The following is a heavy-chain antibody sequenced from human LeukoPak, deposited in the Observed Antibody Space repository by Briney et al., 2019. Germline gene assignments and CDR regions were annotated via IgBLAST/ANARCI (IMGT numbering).Heavy chain of an antibody. Sequence: SETLSLTCTVSGGSISSYYWSWIRQPPGKGLEWIGYIYYSGSTNYNPSLKSRVTISVDTSKNQFSLKLSSVTAADTAVYYCARHLVPYYDSSGYYDYXGMDVWGQGTTVTVSS. D-gene: IGHD3-22*01. V-gene: IGHV4-59*08. CDR3: ARHLVPYYDSSGYYDYXGMDV. CDR2: IYYSGST. J-gene: IGHJ6*02. CDR1: GGSISSYY.